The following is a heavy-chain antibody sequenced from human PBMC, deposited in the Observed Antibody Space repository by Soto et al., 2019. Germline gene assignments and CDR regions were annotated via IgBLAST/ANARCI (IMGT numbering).Heavy chain of an antibody. CDR1: GFSLSTSGVG. Sequence: SGPTLVNPTHTLTLTCTFCGFSLSTSGVGVGWIRQPPGKALDWLALIYWDDAKRYSPSLKSRLTITKDTSKNQVVLTMTNLDPVWTTTYYRAHIPPGIGAPGTRGLVEPWGQGTLIAV. CDR2: IYWDDAK. J-gene: IGHJ5*02. CDR3: AHIPPGIGAPGTRGLVEP. D-gene: IGHD6-13*01. V-gene: IGHV2-5*02.